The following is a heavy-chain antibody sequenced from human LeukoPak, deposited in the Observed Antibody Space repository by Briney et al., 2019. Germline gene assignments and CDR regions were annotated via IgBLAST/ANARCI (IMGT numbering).Heavy chain of an antibody. CDR2: IYHSGST. CDR1: SGSINSNW. Sequence: PSGTLSLTCAVSSGSINSNWWSWVRQPPGKGLEWIGEIYHSGSTNYNPTLKSRVTISVDKSKNQFSLRLTSVTAADTAVYYCARGTELGSKIDYWGQGTLVTVSS. J-gene: IGHJ4*02. V-gene: IGHV4-4*02. D-gene: IGHD3-10*01. CDR3: ARGTELGSKIDY.